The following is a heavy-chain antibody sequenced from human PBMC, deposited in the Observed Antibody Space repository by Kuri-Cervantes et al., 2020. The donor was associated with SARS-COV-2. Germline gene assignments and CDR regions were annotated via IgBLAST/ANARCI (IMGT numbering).Heavy chain of an antibody. CDR2: IYYSGST. V-gene: IGHV4-59*11. Sequence: GSLRLSCAVSGGSISSHYLSWIRQPPGKGLEWIGYIYYSGSTNYNPSLKSRVTISVDTSKNQFSLKLSSVTAADTAVYYCASSSRGYYDSSGYYRYWGQGTLVTVSS. J-gene: IGHJ4*02. CDR1: GGSISSHY. CDR3: ASSSRGYYDSSGYYRY. D-gene: IGHD3-22*01.